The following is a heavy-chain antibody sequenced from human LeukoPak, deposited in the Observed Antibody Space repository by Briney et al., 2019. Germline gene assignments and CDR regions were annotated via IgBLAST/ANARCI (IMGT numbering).Heavy chain of an antibody. CDR1: GFTFSSYA. V-gene: IGHV3-64*01. CDR3: ARGTSPAMVTLGY. D-gene: IGHD5-18*01. CDR2: INSNGDRT. J-gene: IGHJ4*02. Sequence: GGSLRLSCAASGFTFSSYAMHWVRQAPGKGLEYVSAINSNGDRTYYANSVKGRFTISRDNSKNTLYLQMGSLRAEDMALYYCARGTSPAMVTLGYWGQGTLVTVSS.